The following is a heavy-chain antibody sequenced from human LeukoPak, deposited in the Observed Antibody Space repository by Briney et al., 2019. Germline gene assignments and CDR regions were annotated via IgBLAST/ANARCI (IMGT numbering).Heavy chain of an antibody. CDR1: GGSIGTYY. Sequence: SETLSLTCTVSGGSIGTYYWSWVRQPPGKGLEWVGYIYYSGSTNYNPSLKSRVTISVDTSKNQFSLKLSSVTAADTAVYYCARSYSGSFDPWGQGTLVTVSS. V-gene: IGHV4-59*01. J-gene: IGHJ5*02. D-gene: IGHD1-26*01. CDR2: IYYSGST. CDR3: ARSYSGSFDP.